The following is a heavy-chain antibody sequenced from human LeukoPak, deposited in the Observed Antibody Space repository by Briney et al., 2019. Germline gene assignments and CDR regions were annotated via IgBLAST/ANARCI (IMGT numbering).Heavy chain of an antibody. V-gene: IGHV4-39*01. CDR2: IYYSGST. J-gene: IGHJ3*02. CDR3: ASVSIKYKAFDI. D-gene: IGHD1-1*01. Sequence: WETLSLTCTVSGGSISSSSYYWGWIREPPGKGLEWIGSIYYSGSTYYNPSLKSRVTISVDTSKNQFSLKLSSVTAADTAVYYCASVSIKYKAFDIWGQGTMVTVSS. CDR1: GGSISSSSYY.